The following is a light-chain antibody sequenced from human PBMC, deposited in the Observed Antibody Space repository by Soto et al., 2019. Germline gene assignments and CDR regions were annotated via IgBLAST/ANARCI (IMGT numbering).Light chain of an antibody. CDR2: EDN. CDR1: SGSIASNY. J-gene: IGLJ2*01. Sequence: NFMLTQPHSVSESPGKTVTISCTGSSGSIASNYVQWYQQRPGSAPTTVIYEDNRRPSGVPDRFSGSIDRSSNSASLTSSGLKTEDEADYYCLLYYGGAQLVFGGWTQLTVL. CDR3: LLYYGGAQLV. V-gene: IGLV6-57*02.